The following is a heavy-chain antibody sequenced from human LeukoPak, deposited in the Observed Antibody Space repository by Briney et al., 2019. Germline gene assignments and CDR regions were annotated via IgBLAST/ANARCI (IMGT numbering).Heavy chain of an antibody. CDR1: GSTFSSYG. V-gene: IGHV3-30*18. CDR2: ISYDGSNK. D-gene: IGHD6-19*01. CDR3: AKDVIRYSSGWTFDY. Sequence: PGRSLRLSCAASGSTFSSYGMHWVRQAPGKGLEWVAVISYDGSNKYYADSVKGRFTISRDNSKNTLYLQMNSLRAEDTAVYYCAKDVIRYSSGWTFDYWGQGTLVNVSS. J-gene: IGHJ4*02.